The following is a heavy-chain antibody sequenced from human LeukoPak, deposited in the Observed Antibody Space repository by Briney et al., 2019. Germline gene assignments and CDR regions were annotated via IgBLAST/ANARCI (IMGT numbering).Heavy chain of an antibody. J-gene: IGHJ4*02. V-gene: IGHV3-30*02. D-gene: IGHD7-27*01. CDR1: GFTFSGHA. CDR2: IGNDGRDQ. CDR3: ARDLMWGFDY. Sequence: GGSLRLSCAASGFTFSGHAMHWVRQTPGVGLEWVAIIGNDGRDQHYSESVKGRFTISRDNSKNKLFLQLNSLRPEDTALYLCARDLMWGFDYWGQGTLVTVSS.